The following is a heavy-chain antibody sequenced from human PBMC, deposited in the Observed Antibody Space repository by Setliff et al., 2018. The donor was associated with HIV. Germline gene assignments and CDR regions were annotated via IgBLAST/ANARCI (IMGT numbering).Heavy chain of an antibody. V-gene: IGHV3-21*01. CDR3: VKGGGSGWPFDY. CDR1: GFIFSKSC. J-gene: IGHJ4*02. CDR2: ISSSSSYI. Sequence: PGGSLRLSCAASGFIFSKSCMSWVRQAPGKGLEWVSSISSSSSYIYYADSVKGRFTISRDNAKNSLYLQMNSLRAEDTAVYYCVKGGGSGWPFDYWGQGAPVTVSS. D-gene: IGHD6-25*01.